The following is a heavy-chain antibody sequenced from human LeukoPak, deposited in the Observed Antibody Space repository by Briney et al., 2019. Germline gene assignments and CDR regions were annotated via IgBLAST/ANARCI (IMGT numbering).Heavy chain of an antibody. CDR1: GGSISSGDYY. D-gene: IGHD3-22*01. Sequence: SETLSHTCTVSGGSISSGDYYWSWIRQPPGKGLEWIGYIYYSGSTYYNPSLKSRVTISVDTSKNQFSLKLSSVTAADTAVYYCAREIPHYYDSSGYPPWGQGTLVTVSS. V-gene: IGHV4-30-4*01. CDR2: IYYSGST. J-gene: IGHJ5*02. CDR3: AREIPHYYDSSGYPP.